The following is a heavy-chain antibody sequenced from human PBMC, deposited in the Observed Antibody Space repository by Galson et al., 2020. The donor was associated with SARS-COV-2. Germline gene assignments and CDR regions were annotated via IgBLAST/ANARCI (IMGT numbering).Heavy chain of an antibody. Sequence: GGSLRLSCAASGFTFSNAWMSWVRQAPGKGLEWVGRIKSKTDGGTTDYAAPVKGRFTISRDDSKNTLYLQMNSLKTEDTAVYYCTTDRLPEVMSYYDSSGYWVHEMAYRAFDYWGQGTLVTVSS. CDR3: TTDRLPEVMSYYDSSGYWVHEMAYRAFDY. V-gene: IGHV3-15*01. J-gene: IGHJ4*02. D-gene: IGHD3-22*01. CDR2: IKSKTDGGTT. CDR1: GFTFSNAW.